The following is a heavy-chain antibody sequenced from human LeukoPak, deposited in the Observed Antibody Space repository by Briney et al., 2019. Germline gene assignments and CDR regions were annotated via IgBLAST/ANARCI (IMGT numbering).Heavy chain of an antibody. CDR1: GFTFNNYW. Sequence: PGGSLRLSCAASGFTFNNYWMSWVRQAPGKGLEWVANINQDGSEKYYVDSVKGRFTISRDNAKNSLYLQMNSLRAEDTAVYYCARRAAGYGGFDYWGQGTLVTVSS. J-gene: IGHJ4*02. CDR2: INQDGSEK. D-gene: IGHD6-13*01. CDR3: ARRAAGYGGFDY. V-gene: IGHV3-7*03.